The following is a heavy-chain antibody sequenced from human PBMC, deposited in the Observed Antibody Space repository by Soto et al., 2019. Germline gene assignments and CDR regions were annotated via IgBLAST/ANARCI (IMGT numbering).Heavy chain of an antibody. CDR3: ARSDDKDILTGCYN. Sequence: GGSLRLSCAASGFTFNNHAMAWVRQAPGKGLEWVSSIGHSGYSINYGDSVKGRFTISRDNSKNMVFLEMNGLRAEDTTVYYCARSDDKDILTGCYNWGQGALVTVSS. CDR1: GFTFNNHA. V-gene: IGHV3-23*01. D-gene: IGHD3-9*01. J-gene: IGHJ4*02. CDR2: IGHSGYSI.